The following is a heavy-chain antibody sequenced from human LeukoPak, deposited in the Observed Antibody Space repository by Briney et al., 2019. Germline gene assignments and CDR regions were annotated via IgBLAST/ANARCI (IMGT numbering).Heavy chain of an antibody. CDR2: IIPNSGGT. CDR1: GGTFSNYA. J-gene: IGHJ4*02. CDR3: ARRSGSYPTFGY. V-gene: IGHV1-2*02. D-gene: IGHD1-26*01. Sequence: GASVKVSCKASGGTFSNYAISWVRQAPGQGLEWMGGIIPNSGGTNYAQKFQGRVTMTRDTSISTAYMELSRLRSDDTAVYYCARRSGSYPTFGYWGQGTLVTVSS.